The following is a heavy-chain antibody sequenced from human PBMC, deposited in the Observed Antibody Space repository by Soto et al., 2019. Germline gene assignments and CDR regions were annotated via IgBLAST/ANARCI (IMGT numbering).Heavy chain of an antibody. CDR1: GGSFSGYY. V-gene: IGHV4-34*01. Sequence: KTSESLSLTCSVYGGSFSGYYWIWIRQPPGKGLEWIGEIDHSGSTNYNPSLKSRVTISVDTTKNQFSLKLSSVTAADTAVYYCAKVRPGNWLLQAFDIWRQGTMVTLSS. CDR3: AKVRPGNWLLQAFDI. CDR2: IDHSGST. J-gene: IGHJ3*02. D-gene: IGHD3-9*01.